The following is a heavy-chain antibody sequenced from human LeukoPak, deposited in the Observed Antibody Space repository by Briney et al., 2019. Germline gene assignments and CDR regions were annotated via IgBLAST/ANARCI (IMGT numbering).Heavy chain of an antibody. V-gene: IGHV3-7*01. D-gene: IGHD3-10*01. CDR2: IKQDGSEK. Sequence: GGSLRLSCAASGFTFSSYWMSWVRQAPGKGLEWVANIKQDGSEKYYVDSVKGRFTISRDNAKNSLYLQMNSLRAEDTAVYYCATDLPSYGSRNCFDPWGQGTLVTVSS. CDR1: GFTFSSYW. J-gene: IGHJ5*02. CDR3: ATDLPSYGSRNCFDP.